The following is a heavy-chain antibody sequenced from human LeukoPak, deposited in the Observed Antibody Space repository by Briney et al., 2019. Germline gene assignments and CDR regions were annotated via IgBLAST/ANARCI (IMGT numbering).Heavy chain of an antibody. CDR2: ISGSGGRT. CDR3: ARDKRYGDFNYYYYMDV. J-gene: IGHJ6*03. CDR1: GFTFSSYA. Sequence: GGSLRLSCAASGFTFSSYAMSCVRQAPGKGLEWVSGISGSGGRTYYTDSVKGRFTISRDNAKNSLYLQMNSLRAEDTAVYYCARDKRYGDFNYYYYMDVWGKGTTVTISS. V-gene: IGHV3-23*01. D-gene: IGHD4-17*01.